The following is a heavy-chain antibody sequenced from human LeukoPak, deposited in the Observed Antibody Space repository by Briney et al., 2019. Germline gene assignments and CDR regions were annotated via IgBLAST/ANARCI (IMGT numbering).Heavy chain of an antibody. J-gene: IGHJ4*02. CDR2: IYASGRT. CDR1: GGSISGSF. Sequence: SETLSLTCTVSGGSISGSFWSWIRQPAGKGLEWIGRIYASGRTNYNPSLKSGSTISVEKSENQFSLKLTSVTAADTAVYFCARAPSGCGATCPFDDWGQGTLVTVSS. D-gene: IGHD2-15*01. V-gene: IGHV4-4*07. CDR3: ARAPSGCGATCPFDD.